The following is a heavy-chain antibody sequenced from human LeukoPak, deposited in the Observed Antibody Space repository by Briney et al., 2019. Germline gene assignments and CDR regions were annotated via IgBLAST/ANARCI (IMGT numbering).Heavy chain of an antibody. CDR1: GFTFRIYA. V-gene: IGHV3-23*01. Sequence: PGGSLRLSCAASGFTFRIYAMSWVRQAPGEGLEWVSAISDDSRKIYYADSVKGRFTISRDNGKNSLYLQMNSLRAEDTAVYYCAREDHYYHGMDVWGQGTTVTVSS. J-gene: IGHJ6*02. CDR2: ISDDSRKI. CDR3: AREDHYYHGMDV.